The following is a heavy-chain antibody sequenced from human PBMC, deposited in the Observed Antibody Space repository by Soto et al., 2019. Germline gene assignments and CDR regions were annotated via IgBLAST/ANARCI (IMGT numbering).Heavy chain of an antibody. D-gene: IGHD5-18*01. J-gene: IGHJ5*02. CDR1: CGSISNGGYY. V-gene: IGHV4-31*03. CDR3: ARGNGYTYGNWFDP. Sequence: SETLSLTCTVSCGSISNGGYYWSWIRQHPGKGLEWIGHIYYSGSTYYNPSLRSRAIISVDMSKNQFSLKLSPVTAADTGVYYCARGNGYTYGNWFDPWGQGTLVTVSS. CDR2: IYYSGST.